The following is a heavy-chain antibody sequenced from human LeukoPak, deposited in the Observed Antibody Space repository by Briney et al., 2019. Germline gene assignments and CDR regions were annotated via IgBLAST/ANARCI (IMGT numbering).Heavy chain of an antibody. D-gene: IGHD3-10*01. CDR2: IYHSGST. Sequence: PSETLSLTCTVSGYSISSGYYWGWIRQPPGKGLEWIGSIYHSGSTYYNPSLKSRVTISVDTSKNQFSLKLSSVTAADTAVYYCASGYVYGSGYWGQGTLVTVSS. CDR1: GYSISSGYY. J-gene: IGHJ4*02. CDR3: ASGYVYGSGY. V-gene: IGHV4-38-2*02.